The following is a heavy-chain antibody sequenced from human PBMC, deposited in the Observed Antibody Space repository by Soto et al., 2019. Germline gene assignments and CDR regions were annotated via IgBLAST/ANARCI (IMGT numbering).Heavy chain of an antibody. CDR1: GGTFSSYA. J-gene: IGHJ2*01. CDR2: IIPIFGTA. CDR3: ARVTYYYDSSGPLDFDL. V-gene: IGHV1-69*13. D-gene: IGHD3-22*01. Sequence: ASVKVSCKASGGTFSSYAISWVRQAPGQGLEWMGGIIPIFGTANYAQKFQGRVTITADESTSTAYMELSSLRSEDTAVYYCARVTYYYDSSGPLDFDLWGRGTLVTVSS.